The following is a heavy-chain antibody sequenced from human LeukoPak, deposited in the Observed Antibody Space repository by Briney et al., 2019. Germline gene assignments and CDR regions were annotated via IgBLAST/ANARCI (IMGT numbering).Heavy chain of an antibody. CDR2: ISYDGSNK. V-gene: IGHV3-30*18. CDR3: AKDKGDSSGWQFDY. D-gene: IGHD6-19*01. Sequence: GGSLRLSCAASGFTFSSYGMHWVRQAPGKGLEWVAVISYDGSNKYYADSVKGRFTISRDNSKNTLYLQMNSLRAEDTALYYCAKDKGDSSGWQFDYWGQGTLVTVSS. J-gene: IGHJ4*02. CDR1: GFTFSSYG.